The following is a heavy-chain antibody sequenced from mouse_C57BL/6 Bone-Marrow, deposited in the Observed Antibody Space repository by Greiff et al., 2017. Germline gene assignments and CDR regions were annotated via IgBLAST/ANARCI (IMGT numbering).Heavy chain of an antibody. CDR1: GFTFTSYW. J-gene: IGHJ2*01. V-gene: IGHV1-7*01. CDR3: ARLRRRGNIDY. CDR2: INPSSGYT. D-gene: IGHD2-12*01. Sequence: VQLQQSGAELAQPGASVKLSCKASGFTFTSYWMPWVRQRPGQGLEWIGYINPSSGYTKYHQTFKDKATLTADNTSSTAYMQLSSLTYEDSAVYYCARLRRRGNIDYWGQGTTLTVAS.